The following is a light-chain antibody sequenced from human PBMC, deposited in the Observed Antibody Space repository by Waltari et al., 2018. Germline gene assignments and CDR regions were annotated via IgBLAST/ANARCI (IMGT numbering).Light chain of an antibody. CDR2: GAS. V-gene: IGKV3-20*01. J-gene: IGKJ5*01. CDR3: HQYGSSPIT. CDR1: QSVTKNY. Sequence: EIALTQSLGTLSLSPWERATLCCRASQSVTKNYLAWYQQKPGQAPRLLIYGASNRAGGIPDRFSGSGSGTDFTLTISRLESEDFAVYYCHQYGSSPITFGQGTRLEIK.